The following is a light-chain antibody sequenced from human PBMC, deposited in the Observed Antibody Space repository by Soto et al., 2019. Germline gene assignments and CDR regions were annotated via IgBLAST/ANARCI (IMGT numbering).Light chain of an antibody. J-gene: IGLJ1*01. CDR2: QDS. V-gene: IGLV3-1*01. CDR3: QAWDSSLYYV. Sequence: YELTQPPSVSVSPGQTASITCSGDKLGDKYACWYQQKPGQSPVLVIYQDSKRPSGIPERFSGSNSGNTATLTISGTQAMDEADYYCQAWDSSLYYVFGTGTKLTVL. CDR1: KLGDKY.